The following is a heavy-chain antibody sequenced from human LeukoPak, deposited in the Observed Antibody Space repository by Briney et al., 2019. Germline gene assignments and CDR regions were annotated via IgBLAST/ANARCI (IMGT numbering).Heavy chain of an antibody. V-gene: IGHV4-59*01. CDR2: IYYSGST. CDR3: ARDPSTAAGDWYLDL. Sequence: SETLSLTCTVSGGSISPFYWNWIRQPPGKGLEWLGFIYYSGSTNYNPSLKGRVTISVDTSMNQFSLKLGSVTAADTAVYYCARDPSTAAGDWYLDLWGRSTLVTVSS. J-gene: IGHJ2*01. D-gene: IGHD6-13*01. CDR1: GGSISPFY.